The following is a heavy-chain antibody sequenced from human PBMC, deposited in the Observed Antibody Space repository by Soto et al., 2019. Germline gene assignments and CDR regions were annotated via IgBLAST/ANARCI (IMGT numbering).Heavy chain of an antibody. D-gene: IGHD3-16*02. J-gene: IGHJ4*02. V-gene: IGHV4-4*07. CDR2: IHDTGRT. Sequence: QVQLQESGPGLVRPSETLSLTCTVSGDSLSTYYWSWIRQPAGERLEWIGRIHDTGRTNYNPSFQSRVTMSVDTSKNQFSLRVNSVTAADTAVYYCARESVSGTYRFDSWGQGTLVTVSS. CDR3: ARESVSGTYRFDS. CDR1: GDSLSTYY.